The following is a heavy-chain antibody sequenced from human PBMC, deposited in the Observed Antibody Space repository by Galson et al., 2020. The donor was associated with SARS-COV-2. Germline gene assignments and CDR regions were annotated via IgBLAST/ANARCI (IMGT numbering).Heavy chain of an antibody. CDR3: ARDRSGVPAAIGSGWFDP. Sequence: ASVKVSCKASGYTFTSYYMHLVRQAPGQGLEWMGIINPSGGSTSYAQKFQGRVTMTRDTSTSTVYMELSSLRSEDTAVYYCARDRSGVPAAIGSGWFDPWGQGTLVTVSS. CDR2: INPSGGST. J-gene: IGHJ5*02. CDR1: GYTFTSYY. V-gene: IGHV1-46*01. D-gene: IGHD2-2*02.